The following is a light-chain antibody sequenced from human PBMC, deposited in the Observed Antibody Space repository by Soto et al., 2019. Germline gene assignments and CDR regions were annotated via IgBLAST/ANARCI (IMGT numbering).Light chain of an antibody. CDR1: QSVRSER. J-gene: IGKJ4*01. CDR3: QQYGSSPLT. CDR2: DAS. Sequence: EIVLTQSPDTLSLSPGERATLSCRASQSVRSERLAWYQHKRGQAPRLVIFDASSRATGIPERFSGSGSGTDFTLTITRLEPEDFAVYYCQQYGSSPLTFGGGTKVDIK. V-gene: IGKV3-20*01.